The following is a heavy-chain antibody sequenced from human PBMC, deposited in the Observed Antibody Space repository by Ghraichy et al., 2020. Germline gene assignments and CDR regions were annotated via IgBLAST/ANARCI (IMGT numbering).Heavy chain of an antibody. CDR1: GGSISSSSYY. CDR2: IYFSGST. J-gene: IGHJ4*02. V-gene: IGHV4-39*01. CDR3: ARMGYYYGSGSYYPFDY. D-gene: IGHD3-10*01. Sequence: SETLSLTCTVSGGSISSSSYYWGWIRQPPGKGLEWIGSIYFSGSTYYNPSLKSRVTISVHTSKNQFSLKVSSVTAADTAVYYCARMGYYYGSGSYYPFDYWGQGTLVTVSS.